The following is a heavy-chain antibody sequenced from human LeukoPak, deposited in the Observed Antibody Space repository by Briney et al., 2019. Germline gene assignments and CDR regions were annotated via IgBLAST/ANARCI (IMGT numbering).Heavy chain of an antibody. D-gene: IGHD1-1*01. Sequence: GSLRLSCAASGFTFSNYGMHWVRQAPGKGLEWVAEISYDGGNTYYADSVKGRFTISRDNSKNTLYLQMNSLRAEDTAVYYCAKEGTGIHFDYWGQGTLVTVSS. J-gene: IGHJ4*02. CDR2: ISYDGGNT. CDR3: AKEGTGIHFDY. V-gene: IGHV3-30*18. CDR1: GFTFSNYG.